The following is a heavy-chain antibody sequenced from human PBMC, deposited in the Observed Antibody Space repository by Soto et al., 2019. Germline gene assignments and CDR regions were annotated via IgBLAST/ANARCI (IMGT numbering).Heavy chain of an antibody. Sequence: ASVKVSCKASGNTFTGYYMHWVRQAPVQGLEWMGWINPNSGGTKYAQKFQGRVTMTRDTSISTAYMELSRLRSDDTAVYYCAREWASSSSSGYFDYWGQGTLVTVSS. D-gene: IGHD6-6*01. J-gene: IGHJ4*02. CDR2: INPNSGGT. CDR1: GNTFTGYY. CDR3: AREWASSSSSGYFDY. V-gene: IGHV1-2*02.